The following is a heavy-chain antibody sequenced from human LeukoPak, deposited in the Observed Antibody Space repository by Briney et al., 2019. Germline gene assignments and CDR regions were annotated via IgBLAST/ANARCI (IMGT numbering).Heavy chain of an antibody. J-gene: IGHJ3*02. Sequence: GGSLRLSCSASGFPFANTWMTWVRQAPGKGLEWVGRIKSKHDGATTDYAAPVKGRSTISRDDSKNTLHLQMTSLNAEDSAVYFCATVIFVYSAFDIWGQGTVVTVSS. CDR2: IKSKHDGATT. D-gene: IGHD3-16*02. CDR1: GFPFANTW. CDR3: ATVIFVYSAFDI. V-gene: IGHV3-15*01.